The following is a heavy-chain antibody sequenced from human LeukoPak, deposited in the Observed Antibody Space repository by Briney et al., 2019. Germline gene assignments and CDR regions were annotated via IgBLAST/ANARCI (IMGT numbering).Heavy chain of an antibody. Sequence: PSETLSLTCTVSGGSISSSSYYWGWIRQPPGTGLEWIGSIYYSGSTYYNPSLKSRVTISVDTSKNQFSLKLCSVTAADTAVYYCARPLAAAGTTGAFDIWGQGTMVTVSS. CDR3: ARPLAAAGTTGAFDI. CDR2: IYYSGST. CDR1: GGSISSSSYY. D-gene: IGHD6-13*01. V-gene: IGHV4-39*01. J-gene: IGHJ3*02.